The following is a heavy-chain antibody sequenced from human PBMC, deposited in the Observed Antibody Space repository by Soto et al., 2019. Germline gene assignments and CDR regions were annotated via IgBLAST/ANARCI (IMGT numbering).Heavy chain of an antibody. CDR2: VRGGGTST. J-gene: IGHJ6*02. V-gene: IGHV3-23*01. Sequence: GGSLRLSCAGYGFSFGGYAMSWVRQAPGKGLEWISGVRGGGTSTYYAGSVKGRFTISRDSSVVYLQMNSLRADDTAVYYCAKWGGYYAYYSEMDVWGRGTTVTVSS. D-gene: IGHD1-26*01. CDR3: AKWGGYYAYYSEMDV. CDR1: GFSFGGYA.